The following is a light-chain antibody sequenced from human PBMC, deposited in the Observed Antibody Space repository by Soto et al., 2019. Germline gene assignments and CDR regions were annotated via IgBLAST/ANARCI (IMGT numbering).Light chain of an antibody. CDR1: QSVSSS. V-gene: IGKV3-11*01. CDR3: QQRSNWPPRLT. CDR2: GAS. Sequence: EIVLTQSPATLSLSPGERATLSCRASQSVSSSIAWYQQQFGQAPRLLIYGASNRASGIPARFSGSGSGTDFTLTISSLEPDDFAIYYCQQRSNWPPRLTFGGGTKV. J-gene: IGKJ4*01.